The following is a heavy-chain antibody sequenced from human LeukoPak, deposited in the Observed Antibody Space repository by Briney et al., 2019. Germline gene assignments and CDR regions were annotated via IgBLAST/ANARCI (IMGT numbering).Heavy chain of an antibody. V-gene: IGHV3-23*01. J-gene: IGHJ4*02. CDR1: GFAFSTYA. Sequence: GGSLRLSCAASGFAFSTYAMSWVRQAPGMGLEWVSAISGSGGGIYYADSVKGRFTISRDNAKNTLYLLMNNLRAEDTAVYYCAKEDSSSSRYYFEYWGQGTLVTVSS. CDR3: AKEDSSSSRYYFEY. D-gene: IGHD6-6*01. CDR2: ISGSGGGI.